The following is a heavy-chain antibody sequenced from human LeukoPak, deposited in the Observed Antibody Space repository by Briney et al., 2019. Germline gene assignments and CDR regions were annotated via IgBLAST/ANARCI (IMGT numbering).Heavy chain of an antibody. CDR2: IYHSGST. CDR1: GGSISSSNW. Sequence: PSETLSLTCAVSGGSISSSNWWSWVRQPPGKGLEWIGEIYHSGSTNYNPSLKSRVTISVDKSKNQFSLKLSSVTAADTAVYYCARGSSGHTGYSSGWAHFDYWGQGTLVTVSS. V-gene: IGHV4-4*02. D-gene: IGHD6-19*01. CDR3: ARGSSGHTGYSSGWAHFDY. J-gene: IGHJ4*02.